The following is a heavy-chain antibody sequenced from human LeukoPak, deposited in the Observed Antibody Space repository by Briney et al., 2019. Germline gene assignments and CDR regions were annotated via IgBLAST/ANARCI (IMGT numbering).Heavy chain of an antibody. J-gene: IGHJ3*02. CDR3: ARVSHYYDSSGYYYVRAFDI. D-gene: IGHD3-22*01. Sequence: PSETLSLTCTVSGGSISSYYWSWIRQPAGKGLEWIGRISTSGSTNYNPSLKSRVTMSVDTSNNQFSLKLSSVTAADTAVYYCARVSHYYDSSGYYYVRAFDIWGQGTMVTVSS. V-gene: IGHV4-4*07. CDR1: GGSISSYY. CDR2: ISTSGST.